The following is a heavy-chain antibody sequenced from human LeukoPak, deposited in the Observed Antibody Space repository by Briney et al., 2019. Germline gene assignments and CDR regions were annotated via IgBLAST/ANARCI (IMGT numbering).Heavy chain of an antibody. CDR2: ISYDGFNK. D-gene: IGHD2-2*01. J-gene: IGHJ4*02. V-gene: IGHV3-30-3*02. CDR3: AKEGGTRGSTSYYFDY. CDR1: GFTFSNYA. Sequence: GGSLRLSCAASGFTFSNYAMHWVRQAPGKGLEWVAVISYDGFNKYYSDSVKGRFTISRDNSKNTLYLQTNSLRAEDTAVYYCAKEGGTRGSTSYYFDYWGQGTLVTVSS.